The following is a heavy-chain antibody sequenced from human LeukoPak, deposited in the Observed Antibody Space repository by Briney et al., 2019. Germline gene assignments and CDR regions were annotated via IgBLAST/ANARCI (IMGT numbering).Heavy chain of an antibody. D-gene: IGHD3/OR15-3a*01. CDR3: VRAADWTGYVTPSVDV. CDR2: INNDGSNA. CDR1: GFTFSGYW. Sequence: PGGSLRLSCVASGFTFSGYWIHWVRQPPGKGLVWVSHINNDGSNATYADSVKGRLTVSRDNAKSTVNLQLNSLRVEDTAVYYCVRAADWTGYVTPSVDVWGKGTTVTVSS. V-gene: IGHV3-74*01. J-gene: IGHJ6*04.